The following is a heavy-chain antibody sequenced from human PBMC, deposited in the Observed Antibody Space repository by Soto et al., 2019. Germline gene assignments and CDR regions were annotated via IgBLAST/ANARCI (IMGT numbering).Heavy chain of an antibody. Sequence: GASVKVSCKASGYTFTSYAMHWVRQAPGQRLEWMGWINAGNGNTKYSQKNQGRVTITRDTSASTAYMELSSLRSEDTALYYCARLTPDYGDYGDYYYMDVWGKGTTVTVSS. CDR1: GYTFTSYA. D-gene: IGHD4-17*01. V-gene: IGHV1-3*01. J-gene: IGHJ6*03. CDR2: INAGNGNT. CDR3: ARLTPDYGDYGDYYYMDV.